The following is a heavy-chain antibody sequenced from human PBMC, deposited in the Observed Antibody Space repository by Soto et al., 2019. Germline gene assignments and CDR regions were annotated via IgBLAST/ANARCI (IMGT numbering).Heavy chain of an antibody. CDR3: ASHPLNWSDADS. CDR1: GYMFTYYY. D-gene: IGHD1-1*01. V-gene: IGHV1-46*01. Sequence: ASVKVSCKASGYMFTYYYIHWVRQGPGQGLEWMGIINPNSGTTTYAQSFQGRVTMTRDTSTSTVYMELTSLTSEDTAIYYCASHPLNWSDADSWGQGVLVTVSS. CDR2: INPNSGTT. J-gene: IGHJ4*02.